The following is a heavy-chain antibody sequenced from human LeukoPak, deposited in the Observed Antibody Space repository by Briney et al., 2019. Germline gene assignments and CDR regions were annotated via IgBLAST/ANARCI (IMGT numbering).Heavy chain of an antibody. Sequence: PGGSLRLSCAASGFTFSTHWMHWVRQAPGKRLVWVSRINADGSSTMYADSVKVRFTISRDNAKDTLYLQMNSLGAEGTAVYYCARTFGGYPLGWWFDPWGQGTQVTVSS. CDR1: GFTFSTHW. CDR3: ARTFGGYPLGWWFDP. J-gene: IGHJ5*02. CDR2: INADGSST. V-gene: IGHV3-74*03. D-gene: IGHD3-10*01.